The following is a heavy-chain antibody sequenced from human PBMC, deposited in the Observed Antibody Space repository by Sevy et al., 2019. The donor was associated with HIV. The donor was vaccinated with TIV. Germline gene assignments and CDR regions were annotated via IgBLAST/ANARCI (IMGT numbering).Heavy chain of an antibody. D-gene: IGHD4-17*01. Sequence: GGSLRLSCAASGFTFSSYAMSWVRQAPGKGLEWVSAISGSGGSTYYADSVKGRFTISRDNSKNTLYLQMNSLRAEDTAVYYCAKCLDVDYGDCHDAFDIWGQGTMVTVSS. J-gene: IGHJ3*02. CDR1: GFTFSSYA. CDR2: ISGSGGST. V-gene: IGHV3-23*01. CDR3: AKCLDVDYGDCHDAFDI.